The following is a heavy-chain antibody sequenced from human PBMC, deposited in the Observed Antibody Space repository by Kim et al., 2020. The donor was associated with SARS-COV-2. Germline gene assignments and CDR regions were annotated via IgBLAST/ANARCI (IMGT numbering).Heavy chain of an antibody. D-gene: IGHD4-17*01. V-gene: IGHV3-23*01. CDR3: AKDSGNDYGDQLDS. Sequence: AGSVKSRFTTSRDNSKNTMYLQMNSLRAEDTAVYYCAKDSGNDYGDQLDSWGQGTLVTVSS. J-gene: IGHJ5*01.